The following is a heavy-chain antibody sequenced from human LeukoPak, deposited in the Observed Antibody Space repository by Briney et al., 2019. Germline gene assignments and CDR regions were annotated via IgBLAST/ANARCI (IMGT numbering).Heavy chain of an antibody. CDR1: GDSVSSNSAA. Sequence: SQTLSLTCAISGDSVSSNSAAWNWIRQSPSRGLEWLGRTDYRSKWYNDYAVSVKSRITINPDTSKNQFSLQLNSVTPEDTAVYYCARGIAAAGTIYYYGMDVWGKGTTVTVSS. CDR3: ARGIAAAGTIYYYGMDV. V-gene: IGHV6-1*01. J-gene: IGHJ6*04. CDR2: TDYRSKWYN. D-gene: IGHD6-13*01.